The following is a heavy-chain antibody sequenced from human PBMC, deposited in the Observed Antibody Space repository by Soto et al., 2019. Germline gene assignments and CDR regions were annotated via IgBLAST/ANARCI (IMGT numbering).Heavy chain of an antibody. J-gene: IGHJ4*02. D-gene: IGHD5-12*01. CDR3: AGSTANIGDGYNSDFDY. Sequence: QVQLVQSGAEVKKPGSSVKVSCKASGGTFSSYAISWVRQAPGQGLEWMGGIIPIFGTANYAQKFQGRVTITADEFTSTAYMELSSLRSEDTAVYYCAGSTANIGDGYNSDFDYWGQGTLVTVSS. V-gene: IGHV1-69*12. CDR1: GGTFSSYA. CDR2: IIPIFGTA.